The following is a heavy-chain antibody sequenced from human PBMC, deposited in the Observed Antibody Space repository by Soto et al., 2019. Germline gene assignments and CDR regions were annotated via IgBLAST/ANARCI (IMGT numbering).Heavy chain of an antibody. CDR3: ASPHCSGGSCYLYFQH. CDR2: IYYSGST. Sequence: PSDTLSLTCTVSGVSISSYYWSWILQPPGKGLEWIGYIYYSGSTNYNPSLKSRVTISVDTSKNQFSLKLSSVTAADTAVYYCASPHCSGGSCYLYFQHWGQGTLDNVSS. V-gene: IGHV4-59*08. J-gene: IGHJ1*01. D-gene: IGHD2-15*01. CDR1: GVSISSYY.